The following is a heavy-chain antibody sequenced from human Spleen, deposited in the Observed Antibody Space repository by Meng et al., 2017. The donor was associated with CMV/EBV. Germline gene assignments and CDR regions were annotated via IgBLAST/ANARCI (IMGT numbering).Heavy chain of an antibody. CDR3: ARQLDTRTWDNWFDP. CDR2: IYPGDSDT. V-gene: IGHV5-51*01. J-gene: IGHJ5*01. D-gene: IGHD2-2*01. CDR1: GYSFTSYW. Sequence: GGSLRLSCKGSGYSFTSYWIAWVRQMPGKGLEWMGIIYPGDSDTTYSPSFQGQVTISADKSISTTYLQWSSLKASDTAMYYCARQLDTRTWDNWFDPWGQGTTVTVSS.